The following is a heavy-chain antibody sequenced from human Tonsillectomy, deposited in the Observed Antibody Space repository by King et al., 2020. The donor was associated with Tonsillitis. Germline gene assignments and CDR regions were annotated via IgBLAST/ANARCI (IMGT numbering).Heavy chain of an antibody. Sequence: VQLVESGGGVVQPGTSLRLSCAASGFTFTRSGMHWVRQAPGKGLEWVAVIWADGSQKYYADSVRGRFTISRDNSKNTLYLQMNSLRAEDTAVYYCASDVGGSPFDYWGQGTLVTVSS. V-gene: IGHV3-33*08. CDR3: ASDVGGSPFDY. J-gene: IGHJ4*02. CDR1: GFTFTRSG. D-gene: IGHD3-16*01. CDR2: IWADGSQK.